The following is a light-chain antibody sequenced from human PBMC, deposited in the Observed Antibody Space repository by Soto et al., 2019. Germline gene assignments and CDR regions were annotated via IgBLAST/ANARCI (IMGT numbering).Light chain of an antibody. J-gene: IGKJ3*01. CDR3: QQYDNWPG. V-gene: IGKV3-15*01. CDR1: QSVSSN. CDR2: GAS. Sequence: EIVMTQSPATLSVSPGERVTLSCRASQSVSSNLAWYQQKPGQAPRLLIYGASTRATGIPARFSGSGSGTDFTLTISSLQSDDFQVYYCQQYDNWPGFGPGTKVDIK.